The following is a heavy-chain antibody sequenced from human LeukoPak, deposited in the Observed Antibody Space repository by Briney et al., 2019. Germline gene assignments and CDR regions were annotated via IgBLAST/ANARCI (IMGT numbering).Heavy chain of an antibody. CDR3: ARDDYASDYFDY. V-gene: IGHV3-11*01. CDR1: GFTFSDYY. Sequence: GGSLRLSCAASGFTFSDYYMSWIRQAPGKGPEWVSYISSSGSTIYYADSVKGRFTISRDNAKNSLYLQMNSLRAEDTAVYYCARDDYASDYFDYWGQGTLVTVSS. D-gene: IGHD4-17*01. J-gene: IGHJ4*02. CDR2: ISSSGSTI.